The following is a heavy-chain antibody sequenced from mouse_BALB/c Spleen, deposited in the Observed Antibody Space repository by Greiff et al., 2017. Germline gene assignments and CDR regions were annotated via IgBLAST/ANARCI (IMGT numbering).Heavy chain of an antibody. CDR1: GYTFPDYY. J-gene: IGHJ4*01. D-gene: IGHD1-3*01. CDR3: ARGSSSSYYYAMDY. CDR2: IYPGSGNT. Sequence: QVQLKESGPELVTPGASVKISCKASGYTFPDYYITWVKQKPGQGLEWIGWIYPGSGNTKYNEKFKGKATLTVDTSSSTAYMQLSSLTSEDTAVYVCARGSSSSYYYAMDYWGQGTSVTVSS. V-gene: IGHV1-84*02.